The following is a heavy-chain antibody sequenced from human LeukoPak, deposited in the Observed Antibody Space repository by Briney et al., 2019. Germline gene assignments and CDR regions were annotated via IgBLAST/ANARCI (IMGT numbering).Heavy chain of an antibody. CDR2: VNPNNGAT. Sequence: ASVKVSCKASGYTFTGYYMHWVRQAPGQGLEWMGRVNPNNGATNYAQKFQGWVTMTRDTSISTAYMELSRLRSDDTAVYYCARGIRSSSDAFDIWGQGTMVTVSS. CDR1: GYTFTGYY. J-gene: IGHJ3*02. V-gene: IGHV1-2*04. CDR3: ARGIRSSSDAFDI. D-gene: IGHD6-13*01.